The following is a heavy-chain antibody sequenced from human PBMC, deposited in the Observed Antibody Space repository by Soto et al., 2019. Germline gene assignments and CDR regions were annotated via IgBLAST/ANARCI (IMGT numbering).Heavy chain of an antibody. V-gene: IGHV6-1*01. D-gene: IGHD2-2*01. CDR3: ARDQVVVVPAAMRDAFDI. CDR1: GDSVSSNSAA. J-gene: IGHJ3*02. Sequence: SQTLSLTCVISGDSVSSNSAAWNWIRQSPSRGLEWLGRTYYRSKWYNDYAVSVKSRITINPDTSKNQFSLQLNSVTPEDTAVYYCARDQVVVVPAAMRDAFDIWGQGTMVTVSS. CDR2: TYYRSKWYN.